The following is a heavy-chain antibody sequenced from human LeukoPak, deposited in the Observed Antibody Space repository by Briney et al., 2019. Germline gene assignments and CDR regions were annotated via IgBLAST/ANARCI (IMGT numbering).Heavy chain of an antibody. V-gene: IGHV4-34*01. D-gene: IGHD2-2*01. CDR2: INHSGSP. Sequence: SETLSLTCAVYGGSFSGYYWSWIRQPPGKGLEWIGEINHSGSPNYNPSLKSRVTISVDTSKNQFSLKLSAVTAADTAVYYCARVHCSSTSCPRGRDYWGQGTLVTVSS. J-gene: IGHJ4*02. CDR3: ARVHCSSTSCPRGRDY. CDR1: GGSFSGYY.